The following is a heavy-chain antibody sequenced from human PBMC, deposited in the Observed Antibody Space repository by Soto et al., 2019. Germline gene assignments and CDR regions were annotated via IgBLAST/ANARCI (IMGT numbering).Heavy chain of an antibody. V-gene: IGHV4-59*08. Sequence: NPSETLSLTCSVSGGSINNYYWHWIRQPPGKGLEWIGNIYYSGSTNYNPSLKSRVTISIDTSKSQFSLRLSSATAADTAVYYCARQGYSSIWYYFAYWGQGSLVTVSS. J-gene: IGHJ4*02. CDR2: IYYSGST. CDR1: GGSINNYY. CDR3: ARQGYSSIWYYFAY. D-gene: IGHD6-13*01.